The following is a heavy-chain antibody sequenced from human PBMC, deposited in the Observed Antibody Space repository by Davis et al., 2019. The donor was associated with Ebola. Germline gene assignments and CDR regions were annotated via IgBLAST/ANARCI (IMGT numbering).Heavy chain of an antibody. CDR2: IYTSGST. Sequence: PSETLSLTCTVSGGSISSYYWSWIRQPAGKGLEWIGRIYTSGSTNYNPSLKSRVTISVDTSKNQFSLKLSSVTAADTAVYYCARVYCSSTSCYRVGSWFDPWGQGTLVTVSS. CDR3: ARVYCSSTSCYRVGSWFDP. V-gene: IGHV4-4*07. J-gene: IGHJ5*02. D-gene: IGHD2-2*02. CDR1: GGSISSYY.